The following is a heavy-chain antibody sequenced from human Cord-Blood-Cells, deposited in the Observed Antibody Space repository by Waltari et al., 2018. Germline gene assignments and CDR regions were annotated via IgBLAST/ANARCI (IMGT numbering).Heavy chain of an antibody. J-gene: IGHJ3*02. CDR2: INHSGST. CDR1: GGSFSGYY. D-gene: IGHD1-1*01. Sequence: QVQLQQWGAGLLKPSETLSLTCAVYGGSFSGYYWRCIRPPPGKGLEWIGEINHSGSTNYNPSLKSRVTISVDTSKNQFSLKLISVTAADTAVYYCARDTLLLRNLDAFDIWGQGTMVTVSS. CDR3: ARDTLLLRNLDAFDI. V-gene: IGHV4-34*01.